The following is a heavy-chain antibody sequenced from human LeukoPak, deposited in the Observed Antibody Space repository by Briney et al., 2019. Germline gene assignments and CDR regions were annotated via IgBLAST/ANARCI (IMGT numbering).Heavy chain of an antibody. D-gene: IGHD1-26*01. CDR1: GGSISSYY. CDR3: ARDPDAWSGSYDDY. V-gene: IGHV4-4*07. CDR2: IYTSGST. Sequence: PSETLSLTCTVSGGSISSYYWSWIRQPPGKGLEWIGRIYTSGSTNYNPSLKSRVTMSVDTSKNQFSLKLSSVTAADTAVYYCARDPDAWSGSYDDYWGQGTLVTVSS. J-gene: IGHJ4*02.